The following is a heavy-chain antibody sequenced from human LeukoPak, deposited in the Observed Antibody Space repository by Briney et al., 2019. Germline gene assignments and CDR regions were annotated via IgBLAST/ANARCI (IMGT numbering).Heavy chain of an antibody. Sequence: SETLSLTCAVYGGSFSGYYWSWNRQPPGKGLEWIEEINHSGSTNYNPSLKSRVTISVDTSKNQFSLKLSSVTAADTAVYYCARSFGADSSSSGTFDYWGQGTLVTVSS. D-gene: IGHD6-6*01. J-gene: IGHJ4*02. V-gene: IGHV4-34*01. CDR2: INHSGST. CDR1: GGSFSGYY. CDR3: ARSFGADSSSSGTFDY.